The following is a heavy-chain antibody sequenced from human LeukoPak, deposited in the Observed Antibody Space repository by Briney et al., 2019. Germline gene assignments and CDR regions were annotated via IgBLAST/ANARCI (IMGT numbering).Heavy chain of an antibody. Sequence: GGSLRLSCAASGFTFSSYSMNWVRQAPGKGLEWVSSISSSSSYIYYADSVKGRFTISRDNAKNSLYLQMNSLRAEDTAVYYCARVFTTVTTSLWDWGQGTLVTVSS. CDR2: ISSSSSYI. V-gene: IGHV3-21*01. CDR3: ARVFTTVTTSLWD. D-gene: IGHD4-17*01. J-gene: IGHJ4*02. CDR1: GFTFSSYS.